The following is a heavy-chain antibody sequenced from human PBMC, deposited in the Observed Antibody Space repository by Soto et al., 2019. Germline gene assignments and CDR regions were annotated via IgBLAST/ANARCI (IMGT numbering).Heavy chain of an antibody. CDR1: GYTFTCYG. V-gene: IGHV1-18*04. CDR3: AGDGNCDIWSGYWADLGYYGMDV. D-gene: IGHD3-3*01. J-gene: IGHJ6*02. Sequence: ASVKVSCKASGYTFTCYGISWVRQAPGQGLEWMGWISAYNGNTHNAQKLQGRVTMTTDTSTSTANLELISLRSDDTAVSYCAGDGNCDIWSGYWADLGYYGMDVWGQGTAVTVSS. CDR2: ISAYNGNT.